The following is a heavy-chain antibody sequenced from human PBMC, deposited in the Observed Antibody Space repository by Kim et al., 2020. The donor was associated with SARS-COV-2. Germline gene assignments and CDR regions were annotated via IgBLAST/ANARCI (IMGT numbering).Heavy chain of an antibody. J-gene: IGHJ4*02. D-gene: IGHD3-9*01. V-gene: IGHV4-34*01. CDR2: INHSGST. CDR1: GGSFSGYY. CDR3: ARGRGRVVLTGYYGRLDY. Sequence: SETLSLTCAVYGGSFSGYYWSWIRQPPGKGLEWIGEINHSGSTNYNPSLKSRVTISVDTSKNQFSLKLSSVTAADTAVYYCARGRGRVVLTGYYGRLDYWGQGTLVTVSS.